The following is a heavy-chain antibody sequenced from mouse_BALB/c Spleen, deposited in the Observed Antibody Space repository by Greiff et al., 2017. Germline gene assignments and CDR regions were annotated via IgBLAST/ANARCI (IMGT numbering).Heavy chain of an antibody. CDR1: GYSITSDYA. D-gene: IGHD3-2*01. J-gene: IGHJ3*01. Sequence: ESGPGLVKPSQSLSLTCTVTGYSITSDYAWNWIRQFPGNKLEWMGYISYSGSTSYNPSLKSRISITRDTSKNQFFLQLNSVTTEDTATYYCARGTDSSGYVFAYWGQGTLVTVSA. CDR2: ISYSGST. V-gene: IGHV3-2*02. CDR3: ARGTDSSGYVFAY.